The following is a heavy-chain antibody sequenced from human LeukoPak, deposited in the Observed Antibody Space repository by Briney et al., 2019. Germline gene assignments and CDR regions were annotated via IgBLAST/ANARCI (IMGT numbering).Heavy chain of an antibody. Sequence: GGSLRLSCAASGFTLNTYGMHWVRQAPRKGLEWVAFIRFDGSNKYYADSVKGRFTIPRDNSKNTLYLQMKSLRPEDTAVYYCARGDGYCSSASCSGNWGQGTLVTVSS. J-gene: IGHJ4*02. CDR1: GFTLNTYG. D-gene: IGHD2-2*03. CDR3: ARGDGYCSSASCSGN. V-gene: IGHV3-30*02. CDR2: IRFDGSNK.